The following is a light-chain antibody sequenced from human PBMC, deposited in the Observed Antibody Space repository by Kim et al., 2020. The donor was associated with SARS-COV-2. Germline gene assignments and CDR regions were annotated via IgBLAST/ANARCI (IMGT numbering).Light chain of an antibody. J-gene: IGLJ3*02. CDR2: DIT. V-gene: IGLV2-14*04. Sequence: SWSGSPGQSSTISGTGVSSEYGSCYQQRPGKTPTLMIYDITPRPSGVSNRFSGSKSGGTASLTISGLQAEDEADYYCSSYTGGSAVFAGGTQLTVL. CDR1: SSEY. CDR3: SSYTGGSAV.